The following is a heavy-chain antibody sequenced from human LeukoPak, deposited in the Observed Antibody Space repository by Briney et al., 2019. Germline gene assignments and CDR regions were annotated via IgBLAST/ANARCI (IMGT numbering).Heavy chain of an antibody. D-gene: IGHD1-26*01. CDR2: INSDGSST. CDR3: ARDEWELEKGYAFDI. Sequence: GGSLRLSCAASGFTFSSYWMHWVRQAPGKGLVWVSRINSDGSSTSYADSVKGRFTISRDSAKNTLYLQMNSLRAEDTAVYYCARDEWELEKGYAFDIWGQGTMVTVSS. CDR1: GFTFSSYW. V-gene: IGHV3-74*01. J-gene: IGHJ3*02.